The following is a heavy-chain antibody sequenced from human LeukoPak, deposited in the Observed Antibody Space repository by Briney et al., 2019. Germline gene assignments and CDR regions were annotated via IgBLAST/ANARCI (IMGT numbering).Heavy chain of an antibody. Sequence: ASVKVSCKASGYPFDNFGLTWVRQAPGQGLEWMGWISAYNGNTHYAQKFRGRLTLTTETSTSTAYLELRSLKSDDTAVYYCARDRVGGDLTGVSLYWGQGTLVTVSA. V-gene: IGHV1-18*01. CDR3: ARDRVGGDLTGVSLY. J-gene: IGHJ4*01. CDR1: GYPFDNFG. CDR2: ISAYNGNT. D-gene: IGHD4-17*01.